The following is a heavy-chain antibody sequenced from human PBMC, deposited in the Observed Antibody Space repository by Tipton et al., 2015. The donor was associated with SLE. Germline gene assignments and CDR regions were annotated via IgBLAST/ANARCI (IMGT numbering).Heavy chain of an antibody. CDR2: IYYSGDY. CDR1: GGSIGSGSSY. V-gene: IGHV4-39*07. D-gene: IGHD3-3*01. CDR3: ARAKSIFGGVIIAY. Sequence: GLVKPSETLSLTCTVSGGSIGSGSSYWDWIRQPPGKELEWIGRIYYSGDYYYNPSLKTRVTVSIDTHMNQFSLRLTSLTAADTAVYYCARAKSIFGGVIIAYWGQGTLVTVSS. J-gene: IGHJ1*01.